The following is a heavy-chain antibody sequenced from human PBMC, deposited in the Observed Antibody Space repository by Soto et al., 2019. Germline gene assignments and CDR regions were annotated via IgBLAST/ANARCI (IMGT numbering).Heavy chain of an antibody. D-gene: IGHD3-3*01. CDR3: AKDVLRFLEWLELYGKDV. CDR2: ISYDGSNK. Sequence: GGSLRLSCAASGFTFSSYGMHWVRQAPGKGLEWVAVISYDGSNKYYADSVKGRFTISRDNSKNTLYLQMNSLRAEDTAVYYCAKDVLRFLEWLELYGKDVWGQGTTVTVSS. J-gene: IGHJ6*02. CDR1: GFTFSSYG. V-gene: IGHV3-30*18.